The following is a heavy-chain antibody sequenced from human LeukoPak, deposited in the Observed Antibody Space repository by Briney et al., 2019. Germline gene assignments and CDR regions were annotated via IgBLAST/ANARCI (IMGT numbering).Heavy chain of an antibody. Sequence: GGSLRLSCAAPGVTSSMYTMIRVPQAPGKGLEWVSRISGSGGTTYYADSVKSRFTISRDNSKNTLSLHMNSLRDEDTALYYCAKVDFSRGSCSIDYWGQGTLVTVSS. CDR2: ISGSGGTT. V-gene: IGHV3-23*01. CDR1: GVTSSMYT. CDR3: AKVDFSRGSCSIDY. D-gene: IGHD2-15*01. J-gene: IGHJ4*02.